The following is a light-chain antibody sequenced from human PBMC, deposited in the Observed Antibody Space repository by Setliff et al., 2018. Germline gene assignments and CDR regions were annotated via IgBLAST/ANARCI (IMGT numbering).Light chain of an antibody. CDR1: SSDVGGYNY. J-gene: IGLJ1*01. CDR2: DVS. V-gene: IGLV2-14*03. Sequence: QSALTQPASVSGSPGQSITISCTGTSSDVGGYNYVSWYQQHPGKAPKLMIYDVSNRPSGVSNRFSGSKSGNTASLTISGLQAEDEADYYCSSYAGSNNFPYVFGTGTKV. CDR3: SSYAGSNNFPYV.